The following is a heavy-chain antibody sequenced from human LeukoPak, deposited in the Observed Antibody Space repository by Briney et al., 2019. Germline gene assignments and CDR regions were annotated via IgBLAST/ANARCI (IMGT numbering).Heavy chain of an antibody. CDR1: GFTFSTYW. D-gene: IGHD3-22*01. Sequence: GGSLKLSCAASGFTFSTYWMSWVRQAPGKGLEWVANTKEDGGEKYYVDSVKGRFTISRDNAENSLYLQMNSLRAEDTAVYYCARDLGQYYDTSDNWFDPWGQGTLVTVSS. CDR2: TKEDGGEK. CDR3: ARDLGQYYDTSDNWFDP. V-gene: IGHV3-7*01. J-gene: IGHJ5*02.